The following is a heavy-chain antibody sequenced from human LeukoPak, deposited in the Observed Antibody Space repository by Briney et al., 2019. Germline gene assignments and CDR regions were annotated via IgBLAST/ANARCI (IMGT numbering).Heavy chain of an antibody. Sequence: PGGSLRLSCAASGFTFSSYAMSWVRQAPGKGLEWVSAISGSGSSTYYADSVKGRFTISRDNSKNTLYLQMNSLRAEDTAVYYCAKAAYSNPYYYYYYMDVWGKGTTVTVSS. V-gene: IGHV3-23*01. CDR3: AKAAYSNPYYYYYYMDV. D-gene: IGHD4-11*01. CDR1: GFTFSSYA. J-gene: IGHJ6*03. CDR2: ISGSGSST.